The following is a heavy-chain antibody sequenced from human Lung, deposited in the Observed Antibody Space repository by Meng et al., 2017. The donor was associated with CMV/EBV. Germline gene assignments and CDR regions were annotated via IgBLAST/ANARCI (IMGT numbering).Heavy chain of an antibody. J-gene: IGHJ4*02. D-gene: IGHD7-27*01. CDR3: VRANLGSADY. CDR1: GYTFTGYY. CDR2: ITPSSGGT. Sequence: QVQLVHCGAEVKKPGASVKVSCKASGYTFTGYYMHWLRQAPGQGLEWVGRITPSSGGTTYAQKFQGRVTMTRDTSISTAYMELSSLRSDDAAIYYCVRANLGSADYWGQGTLVTVSS. V-gene: IGHV1-2*06.